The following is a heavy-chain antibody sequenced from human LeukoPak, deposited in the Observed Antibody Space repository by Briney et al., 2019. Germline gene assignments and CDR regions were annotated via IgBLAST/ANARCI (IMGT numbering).Heavy chain of an antibody. CDR1: GFTFSSYG. Sequence: PGGSLRLSCAASGFTFSSYGMSWVRQAPGKGLEWVSAISGSGGSTYYADSVKGRFTISRDNSKNTLYLQMNSLRAEDTAVYYCAKAPRGYSYVDYWGQGTPVTVSS. D-gene: IGHD5-18*01. J-gene: IGHJ4*02. CDR3: AKAPRGYSYVDY. CDR2: ISGSGGST. V-gene: IGHV3-23*01.